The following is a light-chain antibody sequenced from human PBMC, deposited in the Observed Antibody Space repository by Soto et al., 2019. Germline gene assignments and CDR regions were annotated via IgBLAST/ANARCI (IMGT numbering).Light chain of an antibody. V-gene: IGLV2-23*01. J-gene: IGLJ2*01. CDR2: EGS. CDR1: SSDVGTYNL. CDR3: CSYAGSRTLV. Sequence: QSVLTQPPSASGSPGQSITISCTGTSSDVGTYNLVSWYQQHPGKAPKLMIYEGSKRPSGVSNRLSGSKSGNTASLTISGLQAEDEADYYCCSYAGSRTLVFGGGTKLTVL.